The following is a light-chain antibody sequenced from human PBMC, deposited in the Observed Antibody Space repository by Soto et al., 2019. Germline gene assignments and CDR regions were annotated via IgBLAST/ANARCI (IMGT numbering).Light chain of an antibody. CDR2: AAS. Sequence: DIQMTQSPSSVSASVGDRVTITCRASQSISSWLAWYQQKPGTVPKLLIYAASSLQSGVPSRFSGSGAGTEFTLTITSLQPEDFGTYYCPQGHSFPITFGQGTRLEIK. V-gene: IGKV1-12*01. CDR1: QSISSW. J-gene: IGKJ5*01. CDR3: PQGHSFPIT.